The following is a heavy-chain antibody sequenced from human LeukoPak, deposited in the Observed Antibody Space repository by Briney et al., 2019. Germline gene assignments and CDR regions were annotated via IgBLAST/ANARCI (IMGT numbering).Heavy chain of an antibody. V-gene: IGHV3-64D*06. J-gene: IGHJ4*02. CDR2: ISMNVQTT. CDR1: GFIFTSHV. CDR3: VREGLERRTNFDY. Sequence: GGSLRLFCSASGFIFTSHVMHWVRQAPGKGLQYVSGISMNVQTTYYAGSVKGRFTISRDSSKNTVYLQMNSLTAEDTAVYYCVREGLERRTNFDYWGQGTLVSVSS. D-gene: IGHD1-1*01.